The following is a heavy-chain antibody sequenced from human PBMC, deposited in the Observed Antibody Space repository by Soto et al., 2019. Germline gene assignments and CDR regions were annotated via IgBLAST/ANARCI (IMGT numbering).Heavy chain of an antibody. CDR3: AKDGDSGSYSDDAFDI. V-gene: IGHV3-9*01. D-gene: IGHD1-26*01. CDR2: ISWNSGSI. Sequence: PGGSLRLSCAASGFTFDDYAMHWVRQAPGKGLEWVSGISWNSGSIGYADSVKGRFTISRDNAKNSLYLQMNSLRAEDTALYYCAKDGDSGSYSDDAFDIWGQGTMVTVSS. CDR1: GFTFDDYA. J-gene: IGHJ3*02.